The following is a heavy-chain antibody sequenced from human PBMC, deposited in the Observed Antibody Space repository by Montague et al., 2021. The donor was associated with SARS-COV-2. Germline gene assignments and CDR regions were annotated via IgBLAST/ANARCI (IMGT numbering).Heavy chain of an antibody. D-gene: IGHD5-12*01. V-gene: IGHV3-53*01. CDR1: GFTVSSNY. CDR2: IYSGGST. J-gene: IGHJ4*02. CDR3: AREVGRGYSGYEGEY. Sequence: SLRLSCAASGFTVSSNYMSWVRQAPGKGLEWVSVIYSGGSTYYADSVKGRFTISRDNSKNTLYLQMNSLRAEDTAVYYCAREVGRGYSGYEGEYWGQGALVTVSS.